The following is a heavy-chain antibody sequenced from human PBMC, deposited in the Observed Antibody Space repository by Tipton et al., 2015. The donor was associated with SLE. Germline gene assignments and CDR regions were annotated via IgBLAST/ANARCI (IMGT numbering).Heavy chain of an antibody. CDR1: GGSISSSSYY. CDR3: AREWGDAFDI. CDR2: IYYSGSP. D-gene: IGHD3-16*01. V-gene: IGHV4-39*07. Sequence: TLSLTCTVSGGSISSSSYYWGWIRQPPGKGLEWIGNIYYSGSPYYNPSLKSRVTISVDTSKNQFSLKLSSVTAADTAVYYCAREWGDAFDIWGQGTMVTVSS. J-gene: IGHJ3*02.